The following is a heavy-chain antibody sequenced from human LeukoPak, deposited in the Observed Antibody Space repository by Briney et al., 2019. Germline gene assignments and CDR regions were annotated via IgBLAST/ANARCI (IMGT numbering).Heavy chain of an antibody. V-gene: IGHV3-7*01. CDR1: GFTFSSYW. CDR2: IKQDGSEK. J-gene: IGHJ4*02. D-gene: IGHD5-18*01. CDR3: ARRTMGYSYGIDY. Sequence: GGSLRLSCAASGFTFSSYWMSWVRQAPGKGLEWVANIKQDGSEKYYVDSVKGRFTISRDNAKNSLYLQMNSLRAEDTAVYYCARRTMGYSYGIDYWGQGTLVTVSS.